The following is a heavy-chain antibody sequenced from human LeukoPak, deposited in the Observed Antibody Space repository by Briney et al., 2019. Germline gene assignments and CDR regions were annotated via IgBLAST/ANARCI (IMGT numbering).Heavy chain of an antibody. CDR2: IYYSGST. D-gene: IGHD1-1*01. V-gene: IGHV4-30-4*08. CDR1: GGSIGSGDYY. CDR3: ARDLLAVTGAFDI. Sequence: SQTLSLTCTVSGGSIGSGDYYWSWFRQPPGKGLEWIGYIYYSGSTYYNPSLKSRVTISVDTSKNQFSLKLSSVTAADTAVYYCARDLLAVTGAFDIWGQGTMVTVSS. J-gene: IGHJ3*02.